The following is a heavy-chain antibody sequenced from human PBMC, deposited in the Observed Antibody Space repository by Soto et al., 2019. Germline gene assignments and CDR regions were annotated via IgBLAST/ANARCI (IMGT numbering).Heavy chain of an antibody. CDR1: GFTFSSYG. CDR2: IWYDGSNK. J-gene: IGHJ3*02. V-gene: IGHV3-33*01. D-gene: IGHD4-17*01. CDR3: ASDFSYGDYSVDAFDI. Sequence: GGSLRLSCAASGFTFSSYGMHWVRQAPGKGLEWVAVIWYDGSNKYYAGSVKGRFTISRDNSKNTLYLQMNSLRAEDTAVYYCASDFSYGDYSVDAFDIWGQGTMVTVSS.